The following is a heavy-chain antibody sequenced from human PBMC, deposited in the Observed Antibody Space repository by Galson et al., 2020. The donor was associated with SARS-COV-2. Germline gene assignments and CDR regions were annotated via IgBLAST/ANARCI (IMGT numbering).Heavy chain of an antibody. J-gene: IGHJ4*02. CDR3: AKSDILTGLDY. CDR2: ISYDGSNK. D-gene: IGHD3-9*01. V-gene: IGHV3-30*18. Sequence: GESLKISCAASGFTISSYGMHWVRKAPGKGLEWVEVISYDGSNKYYADSVKGRFTISRDNSKNTLYLQMNSLRAEDTAVYYCAKSDILTGLDYWGQGTLVTVSS. CDR1: GFTISSYG.